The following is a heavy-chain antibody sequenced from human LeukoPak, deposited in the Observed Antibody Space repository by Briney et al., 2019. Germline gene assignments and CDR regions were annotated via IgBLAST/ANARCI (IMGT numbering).Heavy chain of an antibody. V-gene: IGHV3-30*18. D-gene: IGHD3-10*01. CDR1: GFTFSNFG. CDR3: AKKYSYGSGAGDALDI. J-gene: IGHJ3*02. CDR2: ISYDGSLK. Sequence: GGSRRLSCAATGFTFSNFGMHWVRQAPGKGLEWVAVISYDGSLKHYLDSVKGRFTISRDNSKSTLYLQMDSLRVEDTAVYYCAKKYSYGSGAGDALDIWGHGTLVTVSS.